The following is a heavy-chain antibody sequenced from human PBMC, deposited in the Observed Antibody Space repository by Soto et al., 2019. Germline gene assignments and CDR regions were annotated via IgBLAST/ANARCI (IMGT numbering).Heavy chain of an antibody. CDR1: GGSISSGGYY. Sequence: PSETLSLTCTVSGGSISSGGYYWSWIRQHPGKGLEWIGYIYYSGSTYYNPSLKSRVTISVDTSKNQFSLKLSSVTAADTAVYYCARRAATDYYYYMDVWGKGTTVTVSS. CDR2: IYYSGST. J-gene: IGHJ6*03. CDR3: ARRAATDYYYYMDV. D-gene: IGHD2-15*01. V-gene: IGHV4-31*03.